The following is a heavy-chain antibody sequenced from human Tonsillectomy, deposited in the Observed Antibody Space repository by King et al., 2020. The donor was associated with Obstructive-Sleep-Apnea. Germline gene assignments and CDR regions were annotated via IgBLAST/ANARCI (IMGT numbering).Heavy chain of an antibody. CDR2: ISSSGSTI. D-gene: IGHD2-21*02. J-gene: IGHJ6*02. V-gene: IGHV3-11*01. CDR3: AREGVVVVTAIEYYYYYGMDV. Sequence: VQLVESGGGLVKPGGSLRLSCAASGFTFSDYYMSWIRQDPGKGLEWVSYISSSGSTIYYADSGKGRFTISRDNAKNSLYLQMNSLRAEDTAVYYCAREGVVVVTAIEYYYYYGMDVWGQGTTVTVSS. CDR1: GFTFSDYY.